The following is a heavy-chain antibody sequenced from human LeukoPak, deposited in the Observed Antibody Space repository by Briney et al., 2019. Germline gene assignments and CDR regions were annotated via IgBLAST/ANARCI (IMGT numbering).Heavy chain of an antibody. Sequence: GGSLRLSCAASGFTFSSYEMNWVRQAPGKGLQYVSLIGSKGDSTFYADSVKGRFTISRDNSKNTLYLQMSSLRAEDTAVYYCVKRGSVTTMGETYYFDYWGQGTLVTVSS. CDR1: GFTFSSYE. CDR3: VKRGSVTTMGETYYFDY. V-gene: IGHV3-64D*06. CDR2: IGSKGDST. J-gene: IGHJ4*02. D-gene: IGHD4-17*01.